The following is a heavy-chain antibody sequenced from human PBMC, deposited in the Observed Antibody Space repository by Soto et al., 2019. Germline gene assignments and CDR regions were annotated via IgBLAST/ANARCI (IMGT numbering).Heavy chain of an antibody. CDR3: AKTTYYDFWSGYFGAPNYYGMDV. Sequence: ASVKVSCKASGGTFSSYAISWVRQAPGQGLEWMGGIIPIFGTANYAQKFQGRVTITADKSTSTAYMELSSLRPEDTAVYYCAKTTYYDFWSGYFGAPNYYGMDVWGQGTTVTVSS. CDR1: GGTFSSYA. CDR2: IIPIFGTA. J-gene: IGHJ6*02. D-gene: IGHD3-3*01. V-gene: IGHV1-69*06.